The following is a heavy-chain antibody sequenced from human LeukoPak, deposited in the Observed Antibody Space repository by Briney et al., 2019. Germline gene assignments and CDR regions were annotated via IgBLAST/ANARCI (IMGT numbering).Heavy chain of an antibody. J-gene: IGHJ4*02. D-gene: IGHD2-8*01. CDR1: GFTFDDYA. V-gene: IGHV3-9*01. CDR2: ISWNSGSI. CDR3: ARASYCSNGVCYLVEY. Sequence: GRSLRLSCAASGFTFDDYAMHWVRQAPGKGLEWVSGISWNSGSIGYADSVKGRFTISRDNSKNTLYLQMISLRAEDTAVYHCARASYCSNGVCYLVEYWGQGTLVTVSS.